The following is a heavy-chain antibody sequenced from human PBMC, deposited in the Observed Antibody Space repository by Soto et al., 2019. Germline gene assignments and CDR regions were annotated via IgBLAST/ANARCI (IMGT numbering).Heavy chain of an antibody. Sequence: QVQLVQSGAEVKKPGSSVKVSCKASGGTFSSYTISWVRQAPGQGLGWMGRIIPNLGIANYAQQFQGRVTVTAGKCTSTTDMELSSLGSEDTAVYYCAMEYCSSTSCYRDYWGQGALVTVSA. D-gene: IGHD2-2*02. CDR1: GGTFSSYT. J-gene: IGHJ4*02. CDR3: AMEYCSSTSCYRDY. V-gene: IGHV1-69*02. CDR2: IIPNLGIA.